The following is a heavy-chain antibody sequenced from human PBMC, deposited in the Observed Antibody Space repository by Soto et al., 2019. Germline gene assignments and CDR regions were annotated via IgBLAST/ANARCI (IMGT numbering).Heavy chain of an antibody. CDR3: ASTIVATMNDFDY. V-gene: IGHV4-38-2*01. CDR1: GYSISSGYY. CDR2: IYHSEST. D-gene: IGHD5-12*01. J-gene: IGHJ4*02. Sequence: SETLSLTCAVSGYSISSGYYWGWIRQPPGKGLEWIGSIYHSESTYYNPSLKSRVTISVDTSKNQFSLKLSSVTAADTAVYYCASTIVATMNDFDYWGQGTLVTVSS.